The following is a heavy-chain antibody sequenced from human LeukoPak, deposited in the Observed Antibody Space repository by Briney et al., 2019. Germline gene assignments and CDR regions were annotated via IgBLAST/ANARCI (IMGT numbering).Heavy chain of an antibody. V-gene: IGHV4-4*07. D-gene: IGHD3-9*01. CDR1: GGSISSYY. Sequence: SETLSLTCTVSGGSISSYYWSWIRQPAGKGLEWIGRIYTSGSTNYNPSLESRVTMSVDTSKNQFSLKLSSVTAADTAVYYCARGFSLLRYFDLWGQGTLVTVSS. CDR3: ARGFSLLRYFDL. CDR2: IYTSGST. J-gene: IGHJ4*02.